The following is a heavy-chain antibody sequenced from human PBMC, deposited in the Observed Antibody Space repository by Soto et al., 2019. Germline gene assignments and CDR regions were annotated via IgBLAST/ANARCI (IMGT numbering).Heavy chain of an antibody. D-gene: IGHD6-13*01. V-gene: IGHV3-13*05. J-gene: IGHJ6*02. CDR3: ARALGIAAATAFGMDV. CDR1: GFTFSSYD. Sequence: EVQLVESGGGLVQPGGSLRLSCAASGFTFSSYDMHWVRQATGNGLEWVSAIGTAGDPYYPGSVKGRFTISRENAKNSLYLQMNSLRAGDTAVYYCARALGIAAATAFGMDVWGQGTTVTVSS. CDR2: IGTAGDP.